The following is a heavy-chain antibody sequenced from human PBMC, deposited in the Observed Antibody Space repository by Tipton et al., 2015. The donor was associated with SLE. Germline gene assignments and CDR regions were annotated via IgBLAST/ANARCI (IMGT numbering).Heavy chain of an antibody. CDR1: GYTFSDFY. Sequence: QLVQSGAEVKKPGASVKVSCKASGYTFSDFYIHWVRQAPGQGLEWMGRINPNSGGTNYAQKFQGRVTMTRDTSTSTVYMELSSLRSEDTAMYYCVRDERVAGRLIDYWGQGTLVTVSS. J-gene: IGHJ4*02. V-gene: IGHV1-2*06. CDR3: VRDERVAGRLIDY. D-gene: IGHD2-15*01. CDR2: INPNSGGT.